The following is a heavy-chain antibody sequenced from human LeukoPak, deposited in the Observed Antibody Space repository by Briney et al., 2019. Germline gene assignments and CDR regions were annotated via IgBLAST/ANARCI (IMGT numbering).Heavy chain of an antibody. CDR2: LTSSGDTT. D-gene: IGHD1/OR15-1a*01. CDR1: GFTFTNYA. CDR3: AKVRGTNYYYYYGMDV. V-gene: IGHV3-23*01. J-gene: IGHJ6*02. Sequence: GGSLRLSCAASGFTFTNYAMSWVRQAPGKGLEWVSSLTSSGDTTYYADSVKGRFTVSRDNSKNTLFLQMNSLGADDTAVYYCAKVRGTNYYYYYGMDVWGQGTTVTVSS.